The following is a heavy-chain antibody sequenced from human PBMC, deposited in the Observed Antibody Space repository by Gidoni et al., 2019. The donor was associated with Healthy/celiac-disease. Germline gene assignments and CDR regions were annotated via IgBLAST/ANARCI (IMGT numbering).Heavy chain of an antibody. J-gene: IGHJ6*03. V-gene: IGHV3-23*01. Sequence: EVQLLASGGGLVQPGGSLRLSCAASGFTFSSYAMSWVRQAPGKGLEWVSAISGSGGSTYYADSVKGRFTISRDNSKNTLYLQMNSLRAEDTAVYYCAKDPLVLRYFDWLLENYYYMDVWGKGTTVTVSS. CDR2: ISGSGGST. CDR1: GFTFSSYA. D-gene: IGHD3-9*01. CDR3: AKDPLVLRYFDWLLENYYYMDV.